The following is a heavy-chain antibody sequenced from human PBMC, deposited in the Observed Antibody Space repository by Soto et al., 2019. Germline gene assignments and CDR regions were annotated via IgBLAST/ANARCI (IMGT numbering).Heavy chain of an antibody. CDR1: GFSLTSNDVG. Sequence: SGPTLVNPTQTLTLTCTFSGFSLTSNDVGVGWIRQPPGKALEWLALIYWDDDKRYSPSLKSRLTITKDTSKNQVVLRMTNMDPVDTATYYCAHSRYSRSSFDYWGQGTLVTVSS. J-gene: IGHJ4*02. D-gene: IGHD6-6*01. CDR3: AHSRYSRSSFDY. CDR2: IYWDDDK. V-gene: IGHV2-5*02.